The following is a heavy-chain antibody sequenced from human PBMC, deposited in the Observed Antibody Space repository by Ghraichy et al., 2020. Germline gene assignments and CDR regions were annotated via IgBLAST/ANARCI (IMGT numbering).Heavy chain of an antibody. D-gene: IGHD6-13*01. J-gene: IGHJ4*02. CDR3: TKGGYGSSWYADH. CDR1: GFTFSSYA. CDR2: IRGSGGTT. Sequence: GGSLRLSCAASGFTFSSYAMSWVRQAPGEGLEWVSSIRGSGGTTYYAQSVKGRFTISRDILKNTLYLQMNSLRAEDTAVYYCTKGGYGSSWYADHWGQGTLVTVSS. V-gene: IGHV3-23*01.